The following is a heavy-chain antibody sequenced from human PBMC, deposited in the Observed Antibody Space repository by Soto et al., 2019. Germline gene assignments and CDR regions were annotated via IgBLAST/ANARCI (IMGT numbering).Heavy chain of an antibody. CDR1: GGTFNNFA. D-gene: IGHD4-17*01. J-gene: IGHJ6*02. Sequence: QVHLVQSGAEVKRPGSSVKVSCEASGGTFNNFAVSWVRQAPGQGLXWMGGIIPMFGTNYAQRFQDRVAITADESTGTAYMELSSLRFEDTAVYYCARTNSYGATFFYYYGMDVWGQGTTVTVSS. CDR3: ARTNSYGATFFYYYGMDV. CDR2: IIPMFGT. V-gene: IGHV1-69*01.